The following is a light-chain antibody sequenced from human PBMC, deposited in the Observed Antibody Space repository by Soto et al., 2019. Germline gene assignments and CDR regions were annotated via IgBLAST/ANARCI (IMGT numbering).Light chain of an antibody. CDR1: SSNIGSNY. CDR3: AAWDDSLSGQGI. J-gene: IGLJ2*01. Sequence: QSVLTQPPSASGTPGQRVTISCSGSSSNIGSNYVYWYRQLPGTAPKLLIYSNNLRPSGVPDRFSGSKSDTSASLAISGLRSEDEADYYCAAWDDSLSGQGIFGGGTKLTVL. CDR2: SNN. V-gene: IGLV1-47*02.